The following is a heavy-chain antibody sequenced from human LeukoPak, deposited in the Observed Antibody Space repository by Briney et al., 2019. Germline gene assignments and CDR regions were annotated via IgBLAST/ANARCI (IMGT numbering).Heavy chain of an antibody. CDR3: ARDWRYCSSTSCSNMNWFDP. Sequence: PSETLSLTCTVSGGSISSYYWSWIRQPAGKGLEWIGRIYTSGSTNYNPSLKSRVTMSVDTSKNQFSLKLSSVTAADTAVYYCARDWRYCSSTSCSNMNWFDPWGQGTLVTVSS. V-gene: IGHV4-4*07. D-gene: IGHD2-2*01. J-gene: IGHJ5*02. CDR2: IYTSGST. CDR1: GGSISSYY.